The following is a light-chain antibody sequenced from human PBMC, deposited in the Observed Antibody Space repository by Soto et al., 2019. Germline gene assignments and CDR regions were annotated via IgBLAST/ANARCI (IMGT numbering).Light chain of an antibody. Sequence: EIVLTQSPATLSLSPGERATLSCRASQSVSSYLAWYQQKPGQAPRLLIYDASNRATGIPARFSGSGSGTDFTLTIISLEPEDFAVYYCQQRSNWPRATFGGGTKVEI. CDR1: QSVSSY. CDR3: QQRSNWPRAT. V-gene: IGKV3-11*01. J-gene: IGKJ4*01. CDR2: DAS.